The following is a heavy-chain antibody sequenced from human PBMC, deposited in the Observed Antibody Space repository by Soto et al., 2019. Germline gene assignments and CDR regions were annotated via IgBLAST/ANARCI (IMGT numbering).Heavy chain of an antibody. CDR1: GFTFSRYA. D-gene: IGHD6-13*01. V-gene: IGHV3-23*01. Sequence: PGGSLRLSCAASGFTFSRYAMSWVRQAPGKGLEWVSAISGSGGSTYYADSVKGRFTISRDNSKNTLYLQMNSLRAEDTAVYYCAKDPAVAAAGLNWCDPWGQGTLVTVS. CDR3: AKDPAVAAAGLNWCDP. J-gene: IGHJ5*02. CDR2: ISGSGGST.